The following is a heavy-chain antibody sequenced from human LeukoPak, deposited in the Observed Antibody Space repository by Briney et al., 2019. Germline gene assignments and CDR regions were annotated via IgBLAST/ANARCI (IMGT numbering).Heavy chain of an antibody. CDR1: GFTFSSYS. Sequence: GGSLRLSCAASGFTFSSYSMNWVRQAPGKGLGWVSSISSSSSYIYYADSVKGRFTISRDNAKNSLYLQMNSLRAEDTAVYYCARASGYTSGWYDDAFDIWGQGTVVTVSS. CDR3: ARASGYTSGWYDDAFDI. D-gene: IGHD6-19*01. CDR2: ISSSSSYI. J-gene: IGHJ3*02. V-gene: IGHV3-21*01.